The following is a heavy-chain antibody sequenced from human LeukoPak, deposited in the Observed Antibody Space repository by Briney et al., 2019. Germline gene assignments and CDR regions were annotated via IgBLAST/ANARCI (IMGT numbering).Heavy chain of an antibody. V-gene: IGHV1-69*01. Sequence: ASVTVSCKASGGTFSRYAISWVRQAPGQGLEWMGGIIPILGTANYAQKFQGRVTITADESTSTAYMELSSLRSEDTAVYYCATVPLSRPAGFWSGYYIPDYWGQGTLVTVSS. CDR3: ATVPLSRPAGFWSGYYIPDY. CDR2: IIPILGTA. CDR1: GGTFSRYA. J-gene: IGHJ4*02. D-gene: IGHD3-3*01.